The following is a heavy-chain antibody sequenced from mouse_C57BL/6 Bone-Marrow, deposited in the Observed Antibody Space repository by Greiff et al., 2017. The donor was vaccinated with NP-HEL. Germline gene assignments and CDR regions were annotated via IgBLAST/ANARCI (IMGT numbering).Heavy chain of an antibody. CDR1: GYTFTSYG. CDR2: IYPRSGNT. CDR3: ARRYYGNYFDY. Sequence: VQLQQSGAELARPGASVKLPCKASGYTFTSYGISWVKQRTGQGLEWIGEIYPRSGNTYYNEKFKGKATLTADKSSSTAYMELRSLTSEDSAVYFCARRYYGNYFDYWGQGTTLTVSS. J-gene: IGHJ2*01. V-gene: IGHV1-81*01. D-gene: IGHD1-1*01.